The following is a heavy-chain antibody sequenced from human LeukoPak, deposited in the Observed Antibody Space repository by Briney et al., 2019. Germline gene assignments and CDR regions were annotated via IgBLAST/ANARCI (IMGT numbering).Heavy chain of an antibody. CDR1: GFTFSEAW. V-gene: IGHV3-7*01. D-gene: IGHD1-26*01. CDR3: ARPGVAGGAFDI. Sequence: PGGSLRLSCAASGFTFSEAWMNWVRQVPGKGLEWVGNIEPDGSEKYYLASVEGRFTISRDNVKNSLFLQMNSLRVEDTAVYYCARPGVAGGAFDIWGQGTVVTVSS. CDR2: IEPDGSEK. J-gene: IGHJ3*02.